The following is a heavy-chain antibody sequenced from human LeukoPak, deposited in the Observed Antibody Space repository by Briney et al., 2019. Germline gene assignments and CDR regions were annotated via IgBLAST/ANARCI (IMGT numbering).Heavy chain of an antibody. CDR3: ALGYCGGGSCYAREYFQH. V-gene: IGHV4-31*11. CDR1: GGSISSSNW. J-gene: IGHJ1*01. Sequence: SETLSLTCAVSGGSISSSNWWSWVRQHPGKGLEWIGYIYYSGSTYYSPSLKSRVTISVDTSKNQFSLRLSSVTAADTAVYYCALGYCGGGSCYAREYFQHWGQGTLVTVSS. D-gene: IGHD2-15*01. CDR2: IYYSGST.